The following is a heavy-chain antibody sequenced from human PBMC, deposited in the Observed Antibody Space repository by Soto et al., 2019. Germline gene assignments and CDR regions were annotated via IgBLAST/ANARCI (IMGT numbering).Heavy chain of an antibody. J-gene: IGHJ4*02. CDR1: GGTFSSYA. CDR2: IIPIFGTA. CDR3: ARDRRSPVHCSSPSCYSYYFDY. Sequence: QVQLVQSGAEVKKPGSSVKVSCKASGGTFSSYAISWVRQAPGQGLEWMGGIIPIFGTANYAQKFQGRVTITADESTSTAYMELSSLRSEDTAVYYCARDRRSPVHCSSPSCYSYYFDYWGQGTLVTVSS. D-gene: IGHD2-2*01. V-gene: IGHV1-69*01.